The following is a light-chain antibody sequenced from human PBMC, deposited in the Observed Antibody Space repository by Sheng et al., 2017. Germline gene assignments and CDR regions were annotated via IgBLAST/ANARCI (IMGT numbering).Light chain of an antibody. CDR3: QYYGSSPVT. CDR2: GAS. J-gene: IGKJ4*01. V-gene: IGKV3-20*01. Sequence: IVLTQSPGTLSLSPGERATLSCRASQSLSVNYLAWYQQKPGQAPRLLFYGASTGASGIPARFSGSGSGTDFTLTISRLDPEDFAVYYCQYYGSSPVTFGGGT. CDR1: QSLSVNY.